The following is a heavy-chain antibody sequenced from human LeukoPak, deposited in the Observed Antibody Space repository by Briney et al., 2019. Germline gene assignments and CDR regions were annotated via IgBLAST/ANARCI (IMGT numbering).Heavy chain of an antibody. D-gene: IGHD2-21*02. J-gene: IGHJ2*01. CDR3: ARVGHQGDHGYFDL. V-gene: IGHV3-21*01. CDR2: ISSSSSYI. Sequence: KAGGSLRLSCAASGFTFSSYSMNWVRQAPGKGLEWVSSISSSSSYIYYADSVKGRFTISRDNAKNSLYLQMNSLRAEDTAVYYCARVGHQGDHGYFDLWGRGTLVTVSS. CDR1: GFTFSSYS.